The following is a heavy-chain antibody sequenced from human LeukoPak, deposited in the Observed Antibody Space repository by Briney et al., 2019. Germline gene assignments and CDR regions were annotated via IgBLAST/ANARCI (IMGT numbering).Heavy chain of an antibody. V-gene: IGHV3-9*01. J-gene: IGHJ4*02. D-gene: IGHD3-22*01. CDR2: ISWNSGSI. Sequence: GGSLRLSCATSGFTFDDYAMHWVRQAPGKGLEWVSGISWNSGSIAYADSVKGRFTISRDNAKNSLYLQMNSLRDEDTAVYYCARDRAYYYDSSGYYYFDHWGQGTLVTVSS. CDR3: ARDRAYYYDSSGYYYFDH. CDR1: GFTFDDYA.